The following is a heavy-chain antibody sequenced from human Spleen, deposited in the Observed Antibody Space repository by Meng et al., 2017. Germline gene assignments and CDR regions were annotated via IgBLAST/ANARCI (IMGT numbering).Heavy chain of an antibody. J-gene: IGHJ4*02. CDR2: ISGSGGSA. CDR3: AKDSSYYDSSGYRDY. V-gene: IGHV3-23*01. CDR1: GFAFSSYA. D-gene: IGHD3-22*01. Sequence: GGSLRLSCAASGFAFSSYAMSWVRQAPGKGLEWFSAISGSGGSAYYADSVKGRFTISRDNSKNTLFLQMNSLTAEDTAIYYCAKDSSYYDSSGYRDYWGQGTVVTVSS.